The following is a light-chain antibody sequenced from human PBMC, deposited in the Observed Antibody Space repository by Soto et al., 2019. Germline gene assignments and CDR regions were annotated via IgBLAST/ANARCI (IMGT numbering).Light chain of an antibody. V-gene: IGKV1-39*01. CDR2: ATD. J-gene: IGKJ1*01. CDR1: QTITDY. Sequence: DIQMTQSPSSLSASVGDRVTITCRASQTITDYLNWYQQQSGKAPKLLIYATDTLQSGVPSRFSGSGSGTDYTLTISSLQPEDFATYYCQQSYNTPQTFGQVTKVDLK. CDR3: QQSYNTPQT.